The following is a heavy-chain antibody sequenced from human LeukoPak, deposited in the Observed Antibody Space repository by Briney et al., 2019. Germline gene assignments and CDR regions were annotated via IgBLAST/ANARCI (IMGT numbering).Heavy chain of an antibody. CDR2: ISWDSGSI. CDR1: GFTFDDYA. CDR3: ARGAYYYDSIGYYQIDY. Sequence: QAGGSLRLSCAASGFTFDDYAMHWVRQAPGKGLEWVSGISWDSGSIGYADSVKGRFTISRDNAKNSLYLQMNSLRAEDTALYYCARGAYYYDSIGYYQIDYWGQGTLVTVSS. J-gene: IGHJ4*02. D-gene: IGHD3-22*01. V-gene: IGHV3-9*01.